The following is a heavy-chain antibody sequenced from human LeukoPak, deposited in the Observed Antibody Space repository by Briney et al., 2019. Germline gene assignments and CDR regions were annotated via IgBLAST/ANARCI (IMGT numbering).Heavy chain of an antibody. CDR1: GGTFSSYA. J-gene: IGHJ3*02. CDR2: IIPIFVTA. Sequence: GASVKVSCKASGGTFSSYAISWVRQAPGQGLEWMGGIIPIFVTANYAQKFQGRVTITTDESTSTAYMELSSLRSEDTAVYYCARPRMARLRLGELSFNDAFDIWGQGTMVTVSS. CDR3: ARPRMARLRLGELSFNDAFDI. V-gene: IGHV1-69*05. D-gene: IGHD3-16*02.